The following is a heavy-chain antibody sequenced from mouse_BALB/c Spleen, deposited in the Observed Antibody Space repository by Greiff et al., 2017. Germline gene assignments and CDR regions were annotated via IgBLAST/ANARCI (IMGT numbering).Heavy chain of an antibody. CDR2: ISDGGSYT. Sequence: EVHLVESGGGLVKPGGSLKLSCAASGFTFSDYYMYWVRQTPEKRLEWVATISDGGSYTYYPDSVKGRFTISRDNAKNNLYLQMSSLKSEDTAMYYCAREGLLYYAMDYWGQGTLVTVSA. J-gene: IGHJ3*01. CDR3: AREGLLYYAMDY. CDR1: GFTFSDYY. V-gene: IGHV5-4*02. D-gene: IGHD1-1*02.